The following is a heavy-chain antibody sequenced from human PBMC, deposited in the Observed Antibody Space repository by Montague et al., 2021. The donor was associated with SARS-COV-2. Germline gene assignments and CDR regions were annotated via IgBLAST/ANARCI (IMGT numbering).Heavy chain of an antibody. CDR2: ISWDGGST. J-gene: IGHJ6*02. V-gene: IGHV3-43D*03. D-gene: IGHD4-23*01. CDR3: AKDIERLRWGDYGMDV. Sequence: SISLAASGFTFDDYAMHWVRQAPGKGLEWVSLISWDGGSTYYADSVKGRFTISRDNSKNSLYLQMNSLRAEDTALYYCAKDIERLRWGDYGMDVWGQGTTVTVSS. CDR1: GFTFDDYA.